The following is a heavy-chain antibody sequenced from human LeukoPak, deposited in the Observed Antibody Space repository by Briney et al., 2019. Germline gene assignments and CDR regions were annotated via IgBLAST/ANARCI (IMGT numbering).Heavy chain of an antibody. CDR1: GGTFSSYA. Sequence: GASVKVSCKASGGTFSSYAINWVRQAPGQGLEWMGGIIPMFGTASYAQKFQGRVTITADESTSTAYMELSSLRSEDTAVYYCAIEGLGASVVVVPAAEGYWFDPWGQGTLVTVSS. CDR3: AIEGLGASVVVVPAAEGYWFDP. D-gene: IGHD2-2*01. V-gene: IGHV1-69*13. CDR2: IIPMFGTA. J-gene: IGHJ5*02.